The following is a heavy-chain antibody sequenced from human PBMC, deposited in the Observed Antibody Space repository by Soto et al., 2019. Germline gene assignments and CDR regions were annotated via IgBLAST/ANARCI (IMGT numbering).Heavy chain of an antibody. D-gene: IGHD6-6*01. V-gene: IGHV1-24*01. J-gene: IGHJ6*02. Sequence: VASVKVSCKVSGYTLTELSMHWVRQAPGKGLGWMGGFDPEDGETIYAQKFQGRVTMTEDTSTDTAYMELSSLRSEDTAVYYCATNLAARRYYYYYGMDVWGQGTTVTVSS. CDR1: GYTLTELS. CDR3: ATNLAARRYYYYYGMDV. CDR2: FDPEDGET.